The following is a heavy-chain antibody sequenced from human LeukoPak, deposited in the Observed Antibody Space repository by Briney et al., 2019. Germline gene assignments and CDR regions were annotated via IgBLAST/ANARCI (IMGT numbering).Heavy chain of an antibody. D-gene: IGHD4-17*01. J-gene: IGHJ1*01. CDR3: ARGHSPVTTKVSYFQH. Sequence: SETLSLTCAVYGGSFSGYYWSWIRQPPGKGLEWIGEIDHSGSTNYNPSLKSRVTILVDTSKNQFSLKLSSVTAADTAVYYCARGHSPVTTKVSYFQHWGQGTLVTVSS. CDR1: GGSFSGYY. V-gene: IGHV4-34*01. CDR2: IDHSGST.